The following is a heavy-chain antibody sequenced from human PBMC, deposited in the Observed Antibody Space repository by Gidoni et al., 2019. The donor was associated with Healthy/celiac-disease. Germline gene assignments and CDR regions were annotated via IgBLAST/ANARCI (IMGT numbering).Heavy chain of an antibody. V-gene: IGHV3-23*01. CDR1: GFTFSSYA. J-gene: IGHJ4*02. Sequence: EVQLLEPGGGLVQPGGPLRLTRAASGFTFSSYAMSWVRQAPGKGLGWVSAISGRGGSTYYADSVKGRFTISRDNSKNTLYLQMNSLRAEDTAVYYCANGDYSSHFDYWGQGTLVTVSS. D-gene: IGHD6-13*01. CDR3: ANGDYSSHFDY. CDR2: ISGRGGST.